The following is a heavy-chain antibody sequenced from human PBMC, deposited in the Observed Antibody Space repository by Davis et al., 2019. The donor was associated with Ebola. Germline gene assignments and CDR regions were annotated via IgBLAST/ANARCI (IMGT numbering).Heavy chain of an antibody. Sequence: GEFLKISCQDSGNSFTSHWIGWVRQMPGKGLEWMGLIYTGDSDTRYSPSFRGQVTISADKSMKTAFLQWSSLKASDSGMYYCASLRRTITGMDDGFDIWGQGTMVTVSS. D-gene: IGHD2-8*02. J-gene: IGHJ3*02. CDR2: IYTGDSDT. CDR3: ASLRRTITGMDDGFDI. V-gene: IGHV5-51*01. CDR1: GNSFTSHW.